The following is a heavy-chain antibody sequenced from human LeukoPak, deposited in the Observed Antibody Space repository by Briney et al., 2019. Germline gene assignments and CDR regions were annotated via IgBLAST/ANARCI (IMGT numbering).Heavy chain of an antibody. Sequence: PGGSLRLSCAASGFTFSSYAMSWVRQAPGKGLEWVSAISGSGGSTYYADSAKGRFTISRDNSRDTLYLQMNSLRAEDTAAYYCAKGYYDYVWGSYYFDYWGQGTLVTVSS. CDR1: GFTFSSYA. J-gene: IGHJ4*02. D-gene: IGHD3-16*01. CDR2: ISGSGGST. CDR3: AKGYYDYVWGSYYFDY. V-gene: IGHV3-23*01.